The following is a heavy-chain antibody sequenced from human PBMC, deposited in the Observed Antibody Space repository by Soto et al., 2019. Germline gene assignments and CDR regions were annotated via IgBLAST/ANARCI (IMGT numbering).Heavy chain of an antibody. D-gene: IGHD3-10*01. CDR3: ARKKHNYYGSDAAVAI. V-gene: IGHV3-11*01. J-gene: IGHJ3*02. CDR1: GFTLSDYY. CDR2: TSGSGTTK. Sequence: QVQLVESGGGLVKPGGSLRLACVASGFTLSDYYMSWIRQAPGKGLEGVLSTSGSGTTKYSSDSLKSRCTISRDNAKNSLLLQMNSLSAEDTAIYYCARKKHNYYGSDAAVAIWGQGTVVTVSS.